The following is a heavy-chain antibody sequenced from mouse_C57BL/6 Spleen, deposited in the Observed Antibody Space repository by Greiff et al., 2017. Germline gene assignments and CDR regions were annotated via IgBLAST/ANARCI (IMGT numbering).Heavy chain of an antibody. CDR2: INPYNGGT. CDR3: ARGETGYYYAMDY. V-gene: IGHV1-19*01. CDR1: GYTFTDYY. J-gene: IGHJ4*01. D-gene: IGHD4-1*01. Sequence: EVQLQQSGPVLVKPGASVKMSCKASGYTFTDYYMNWVKQSHGKSLEWIGVINPYNGGTSYNQKFKGKATLTVDKSSSTAYMELNSLTSEDSAVYYCARGETGYYYAMDYWGQGTSVTVSS.